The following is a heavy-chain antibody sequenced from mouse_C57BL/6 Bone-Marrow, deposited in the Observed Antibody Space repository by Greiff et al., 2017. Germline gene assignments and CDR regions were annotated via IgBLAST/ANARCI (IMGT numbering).Heavy chain of an antibody. CDR3: GRGGYDGYDY. CDR2: IDPSDSYT. V-gene: IGHV1-50*01. J-gene: IGHJ2*01. Sequence: QVQLQQPGAELVKPGASVKLSCKASGYTFTSYWMQWVKQRPGQGLEWIGEIDPSDSYTNYNQKFKGKATLTVDTSSSTAYMQLSSLTSEDSAVYYCGRGGYDGYDYGGQGTAPTVSS. D-gene: IGHD2-2*01. CDR1: GYTFTSYW.